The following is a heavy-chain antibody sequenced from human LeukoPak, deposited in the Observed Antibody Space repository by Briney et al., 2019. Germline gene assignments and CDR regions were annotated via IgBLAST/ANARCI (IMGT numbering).Heavy chain of an antibody. J-gene: IGHJ4*02. CDR1: GFTFNNAW. D-gene: IGHD3-16*01. Sequence: PGGSLRLSCAASGFTFNNAWMSWVRQAPGKGLEWVGRIKSKIDGGTTDYAAPVKGRFSISRDDSKNTVYLQTNSLKTEDTAVYYCATWGDYGGYWGQGTLVTVSS. CDR3: ATWGDYGGY. CDR2: IKSKIDGGTT. V-gene: IGHV3-15*01.